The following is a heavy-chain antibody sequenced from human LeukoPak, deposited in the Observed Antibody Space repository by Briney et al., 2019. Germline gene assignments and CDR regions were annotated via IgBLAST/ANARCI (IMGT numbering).Heavy chain of an antibody. V-gene: IGHV3-53*01. CDR2: ITGTGGR. CDR3: AKDYCRDGNCPFPFLDS. CDR1: GFTFSSNY. D-gene: IGHD2-15*01. Sequence: PGGSLRLSCAASGFTFSSNYMSWVRQAPGRGLEWVSIITGTGGRYYGDSVKGRFILSRDNSKNTVYMQMSSLRAEDTATYYCAKDYCRDGNCPFPFLDSWGQGTLVTVSS. J-gene: IGHJ4*02.